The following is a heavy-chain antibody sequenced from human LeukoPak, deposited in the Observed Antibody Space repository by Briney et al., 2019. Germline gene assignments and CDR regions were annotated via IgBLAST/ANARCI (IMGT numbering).Heavy chain of an antibody. CDR2: INHSGST. CDR1: GGSFSGYY. Sequence: SETLSLTCAVYGGSFSGYYWSWIRQPPGKGLEWIGEINHSGSTNYNPSLKSRVTISVDTSKNQFSLKLSSVTAADTAVYYCARHSSGYDLYYYYGMDVWGQGTTVTVSS. CDR3: ARHSSGYDLYYYYGMDV. J-gene: IGHJ6*02. D-gene: IGHD5-12*01. V-gene: IGHV4-34*01.